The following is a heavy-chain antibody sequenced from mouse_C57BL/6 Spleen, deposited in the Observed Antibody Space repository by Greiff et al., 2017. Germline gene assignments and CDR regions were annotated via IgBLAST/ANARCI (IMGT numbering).Heavy chain of an antibody. J-gene: IGHJ2*01. V-gene: IGHV1-52*01. CDR2: IDPSDSET. D-gene: IGHD2-2*01. CDR3: AREKMAGGYDGVDY. Sequence: QVQLQQPGAELVRPGSSVQLSCKASGYTFTSYWMHWVKQRPIQGLEWIGNIDPSDSETHYNQKFKDKATLTVDKSSSTAYMQLSSLTSEDSAVYYCAREKMAGGYDGVDYWGQGTTLTVSS. CDR1: GYTFTSYW.